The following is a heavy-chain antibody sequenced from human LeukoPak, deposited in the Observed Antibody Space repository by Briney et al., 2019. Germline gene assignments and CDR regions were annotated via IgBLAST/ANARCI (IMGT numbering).Heavy chain of an antibody. CDR2: ISSNGGST. J-gene: IGHJ4*02. V-gene: IGHV3-64D*09. CDR1: GFPFSSYA. Sequence: RGGSLRLSCSASGFPFSSYAMYWVGQAPGKGLEYVSGISSNGGSTYYADSVKGRFTISRDNSKNTLYLQMSSLRAEDTAVYYCVKITSSSGGDYWGQGTLVTVSS. D-gene: IGHD6-19*01. CDR3: VKITSSSGGDY.